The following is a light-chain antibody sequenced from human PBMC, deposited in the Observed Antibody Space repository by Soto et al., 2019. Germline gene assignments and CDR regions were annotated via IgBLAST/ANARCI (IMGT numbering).Light chain of an antibody. V-gene: IGKV1-39*01. Sequence: DIQMTQSPSSLSASVGDRVIITCRASQSISSYLSWYQQKPGKAPVLLIYAASSLQSGVPSRFSGGGSGTDFTLTISSLQPEDFATYYCQQTYSTPWTFGQGTKVEIK. J-gene: IGKJ1*01. CDR1: QSISSY. CDR3: QQTYSTPWT. CDR2: AAS.